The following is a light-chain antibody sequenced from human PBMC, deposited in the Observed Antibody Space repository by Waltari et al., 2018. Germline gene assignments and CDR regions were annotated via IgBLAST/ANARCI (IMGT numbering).Light chain of an antibody. CDR2: DVS. CDR3: SSYTGSSTVV. J-gene: IGLJ2*01. V-gene: IGLV2-14*03. CDR1: SSDVGGYNY. Sequence: QSALTQPASVSGSPGLSIPISCTGTSSDVGGYNYVSWYQQHPCNAPKLMIYDVSNRPSGISNRSSGSKSGNTASLTISGRQAEDEADYYCSSYTGSSTVVVGGGTKLTVL.